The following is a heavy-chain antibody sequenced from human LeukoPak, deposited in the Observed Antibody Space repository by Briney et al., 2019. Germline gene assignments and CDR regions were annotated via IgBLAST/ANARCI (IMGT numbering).Heavy chain of an antibody. Sequence: SGTLSLTCAVSGGSINSSNWWTWVRQPPGRGLEWIGEIYHSGSTNFNPSLRSRVTISVDKSKNHFSLRLTSVTAADTAVYYCATIGRYAYAFDIWGQGTMVTVSS. CDR1: GGSINSSNW. V-gene: IGHV4-4*02. CDR2: IYHSGST. J-gene: IGHJ3*02. CDR3: ATIGRYAYAFDI. D-gene: IGHD6-19*01.